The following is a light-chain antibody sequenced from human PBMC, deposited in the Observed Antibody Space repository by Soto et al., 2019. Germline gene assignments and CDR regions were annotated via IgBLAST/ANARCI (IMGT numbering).Light chain of an antibody. Sequence: DIVMTQSPLSLPVTPGEPASISCRSSQSLLHSNGYNYLDWYLQKPGQSPRLLIYLGSNRASGVPDRFSGSGSGTDFTLKISRVEAEDVGVYYCMQALQTGWTFGQGTKVEIK. CDR1: QSLLHSNGYNY. J-gene: IGKJ1*01. V-gene: IGKV2-28*01. CDR3: MQALQTGWT. CDR2: LGS.